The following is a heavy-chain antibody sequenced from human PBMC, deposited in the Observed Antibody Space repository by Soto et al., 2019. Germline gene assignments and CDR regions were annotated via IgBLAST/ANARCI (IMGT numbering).Heavy chain of an antibody. CDR3: AKNQERELPRVIDF. V-gene: IGHV3-23*01. Sequence: EVRLLESGGGVVKPGGSLRLSCATSGLTFSNYAMSWVRQAPGGGLGWVSSMSGSSSTTYYADSVRGRFTISRDRSKNTLYLQMSSLRAEDTALYYCAKNQERELPRVIDFWGQGTLVTVSS. J-gene: IGHJ4*02. D-gene: IGHD1-7*01. CDR1: GLTFSNYA. CDR2: MSGSSSTT.